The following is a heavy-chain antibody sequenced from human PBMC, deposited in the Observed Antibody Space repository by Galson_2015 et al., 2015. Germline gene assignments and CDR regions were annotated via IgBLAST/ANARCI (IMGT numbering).Heavy chain of an antibody. D-gene: IGHD3-22*01. CDR3: ARDSYYYDSSGYFSGYYYGMDV. CDR2: ISYDGSNK. CDR1: GFTFSSYA. J-gene: IGHJ6*02. V-gene: IGHV3-30-3*01. Sequence: SLRLSCAASGFTFSSYAMHWVRQAPGKGLEWVAVISYDGSNKYYTDSVKGRFTISRDNSKNTLYLQMNSLRAEDTAVYYCARDSYYYDSSGYFSGYYYGMDVWGQGTTVTVSS.